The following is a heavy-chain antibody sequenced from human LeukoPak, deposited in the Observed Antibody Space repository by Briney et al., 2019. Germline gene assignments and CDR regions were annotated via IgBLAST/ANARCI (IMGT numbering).Heavy chain of an antibody. D-gene: IGHD6-13*01. CDR1: GVSISSSNW. J-gene: IGHJ5*02. CDR3: ACLPGEQQLA. CDR2: IYHSGTT. V-gene: IGHV4-4*02. Sequence: SETLSLTCAVSGVSISSSNWWSWVRQPPGKGLEWIGEIYHSGTTNYIPSLKSRVTISVDKSKNQFSLKLTSVTAADTAVYYCACLPGEQQLAWGQGTLVTVSS.